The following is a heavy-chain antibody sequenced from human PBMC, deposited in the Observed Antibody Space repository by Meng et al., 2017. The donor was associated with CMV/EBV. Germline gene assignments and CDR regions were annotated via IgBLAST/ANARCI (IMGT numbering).Heavy chain of an antibody. J-gene: IGHJ4*02. D-gene: IGHD3-10*01. Sequence: VELQQWGAGLLNPAETLSLTWAVYGGSFSGYDWSWIRQPPGKGLEWIGEINHSGSTNYNPSLKSRVTISVDTSKDQFSLKLSSVTAADTAVYYRARESMVRGEDWGQGTLVTVSS. CDR1: GGSFSGYD. V-gene: IGHV4-34*01. CDR2: INHSGST. CDR3: ARESMVRGED.